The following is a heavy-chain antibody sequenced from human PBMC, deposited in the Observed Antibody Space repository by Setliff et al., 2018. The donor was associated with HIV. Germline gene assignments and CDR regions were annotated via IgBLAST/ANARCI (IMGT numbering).Heavy chain of an antibody. CDR1: GGSFSDYY. V-gene: IGHV4-34*01. Sequence: SETLSLTCAVYGGSFSDYYWNWIRQPPGKGLEWLGEINHSGSSNFNPSLRSRVTISVHTSKNQFSLKLSSVTAADTAVYYCARRRSMPNNAFDIWGQGTMVTVSS. J-gene: IGHJ3*02. D-gene: IGHD2-2*01. CDR2: INHSGSS. CDR3: ARRRSMPNNAFDI.